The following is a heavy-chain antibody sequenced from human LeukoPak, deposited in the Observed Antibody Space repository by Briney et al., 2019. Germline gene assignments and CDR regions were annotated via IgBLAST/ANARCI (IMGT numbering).Heavy chain of an antibody. J-gene: IGHJ4*02. CDR1: GFTFNIYA. CDR2: IFPSGGEI. Sequence: GGSLRLSCAASGFTFNIYAMHWVRQPPGKGLEWVSSIFPSGGEIHYADSVRGRFTISRDNSKSTLSLQMNSLRAEDTAIYYCATYRQVLLPFESWGQGTLVTVSS. D-gene: IGHD2-8*02. CDR3: ATYRQVLLPFES. V-gene: IGHV3-23*01.